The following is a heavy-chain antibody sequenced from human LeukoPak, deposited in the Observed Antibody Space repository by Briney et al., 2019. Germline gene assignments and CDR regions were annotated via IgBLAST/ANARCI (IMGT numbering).Heavy chain of an antibody. D-gene: IGHD3-16*01. CDR2: ISNSGSP. CDR1: SASVXXXY. J-gene: IGHJ4*02. V-gene: IGHV4-59*02. Sequence: PSETLSLTCTVSSASVXXXYWSWVRQPPXGGLEWIGYISNSGSPSYNPSFKSRVTFSADTSKNHLSLKLNSVTPADAAVYFCARGGAGPLRDWGQGTLVTVSS. CDR3: ARGGAGPLRD.